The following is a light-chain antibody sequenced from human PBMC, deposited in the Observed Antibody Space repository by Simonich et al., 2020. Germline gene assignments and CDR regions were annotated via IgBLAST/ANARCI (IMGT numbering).Light chain of an antibody. V-gene: IGLV2-14*01. J-gene: IGLJ3*02. Sequence: QSALTQPASVSGSPGQSITISCTGTSSDVGGYNYASWYQQHPGKAPKLMIYDVRKRPSGVSNRFSGSKSGNTASLTISGLQAEDEADYYCSSYTSSSLRVFGGGTKLTVL. CDR3: SSYTSSSLRV. CDR2: DVR. CDR1: SSDVGGYNY.